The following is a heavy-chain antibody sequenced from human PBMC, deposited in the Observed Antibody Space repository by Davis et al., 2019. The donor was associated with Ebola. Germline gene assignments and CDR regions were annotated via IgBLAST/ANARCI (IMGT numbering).Heavy chain of an antibody. CDR2: INHSGDT. CDR3: ARPWYSGTYYDAYDI. D-gene: IGHD1-26*01. V-gene: IGHV4-34*01. Sequence: MPSETLSLTCVVSGGSLSGHYWSWIRQRPGKGLEWIGEINHSGDTNYNPSLKSRVTISVDTSKNQFSLKLSSVTAADTAVYYCARPWYSGTYYDAYDIWGQGTMVAVSS. CDR1: GGSLSGHY. J-gene: IGHJ3*02.